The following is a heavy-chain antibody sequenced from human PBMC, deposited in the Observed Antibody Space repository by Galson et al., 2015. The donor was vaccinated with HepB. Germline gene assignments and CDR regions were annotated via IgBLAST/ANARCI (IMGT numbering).Heavy chain of an antibody. Sequence: QSGAEVKKPGESLKISCKGSGYSFTSYWIGWVRQMPGKGLEWMGIIYPGDSDTRYSPSFQGQVTISADKSISTAYLQWSSLKASDTAMYYCARQGGGYGDRTTPVGWFDPWGQGTLVTVSS. CDR3: ARQGGGYGDRTTPVGWFDP. CDR1: GYSFTSYW. CDR2: IYPGDSDT. D-gene: IGHD4-17*01. J-gene: IGHJ5*02. V-gene: IGHV5-51*01.